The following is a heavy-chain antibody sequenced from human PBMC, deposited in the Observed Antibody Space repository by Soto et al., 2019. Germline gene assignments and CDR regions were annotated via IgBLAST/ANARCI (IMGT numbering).Heavy chain of an antibody. CDR3: AIDRGAQTVDY. D-gene: IGHD3-10*01. CDR1: GYTFTSYG. CDR2: ISAYNGNT. Sequence: VASVKVSCKASGYTFTSYGITWVRQAPGQGLEWMGWISAYNGNTKYAQKLQGRVTMTTDTSTSTAYMELRSLRSDDTAVYYCAIDRGAQTVDYWGQGTLVTGSS. J-gene: IGHJ4*02. V-gene: IGHV1-18*01.